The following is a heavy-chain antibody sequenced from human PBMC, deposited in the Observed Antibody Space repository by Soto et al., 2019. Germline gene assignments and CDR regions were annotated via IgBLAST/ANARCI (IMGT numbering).Heavy chain of an antibody. V-gene: IGHV1-69*01. J-gene: IGHJ6*02. CDR3: ARSQGSSTSLEIYYYYYYGMDV. D-gene: IGHD2-2*01. CDR2: IIPISDTT. Sequence: QVQLVQSGAEGKKPGSSGRVSCKASGGTFSSYAISWVRQAPGQGLEWMGGIIPISDTTNYAQKFQGRVTITADESTSTAYMELSSLRSEDTAVYYCARSQGSSTSLEIYYYYYYGMDVWGQGTTVTVSS. CDR1: GGTFSSYA.